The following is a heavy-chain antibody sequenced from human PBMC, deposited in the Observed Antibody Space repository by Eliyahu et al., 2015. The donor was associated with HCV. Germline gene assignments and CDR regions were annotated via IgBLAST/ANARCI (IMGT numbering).Heavy chain of an antibody. V-gene: IGHV3-23*01. J-gene: IGHJ4*02. CDR1: GFSFRSYA. D-gene: IGHD3-16*01. Sequence: EVQLLESGGGLVQPGGSLRLSCVASGFSFRSYAMNWVRHTPGKGPGGGPPLCRRGRGTHYGHPVRGRFSISRDNPQNTLYLQMHSLRVEDTAVYYCAKGLGDEQGDIEFWGQGTLVTVSS. CDR2: LCRRGRGT. CDR3: AKGLGDEQGDIEF.